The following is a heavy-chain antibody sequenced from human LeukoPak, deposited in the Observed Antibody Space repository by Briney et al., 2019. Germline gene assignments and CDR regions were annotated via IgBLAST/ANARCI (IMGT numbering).Heavy chain of an antibody. CDR1: GFTFSSYG. V-gene: IGHV3-30*02. Sequence: PGGSLRLSCAASGFTFSSYGMHWVRQAPGKGLEWVAFIRYDGSNKYYADSVKGRFTISRDNSKNTLYLQMNSLRAEDTAVYYCAAIVVPAVISLDAFDIWGQGTMVTVSS. CDR2: IRYDGSNK. D-gene: IGHD2-2*01. J-gene: IGHJ3*02. CDR3: AAIVVPAVISLDAFDI.